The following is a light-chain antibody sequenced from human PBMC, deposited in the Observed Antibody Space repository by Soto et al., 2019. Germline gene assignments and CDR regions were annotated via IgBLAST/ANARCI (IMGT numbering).Light chain of an antibody. CDR2: GAS. J-gene: IGKJ1*01. CDR1: QSVSSY. V-gene: IGKV3D-15*01. Sequence: EIVMTQSPATLSVSPGERATLSCRASQSVSSYLAWYQQKPGQAPRLLIYGASSRATGIPDRFSGSGSGTDFTLTISRLEPEDFAVYYCQQSLNPKTFGQGTKVDIK. CDR3: QQSLNPKT.